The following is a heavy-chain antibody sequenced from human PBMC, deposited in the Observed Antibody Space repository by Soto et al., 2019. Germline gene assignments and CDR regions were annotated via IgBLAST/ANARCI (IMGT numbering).Heavy chain of an antibody. CDR1: GYTFTSHA. J-gene: IGHJ4*02. CDR2: INAGNGNT. D-gene: IGHD6-19*01. CDR3: ARDLPYSSGWFGY. Sequence: ASVKVSCKASGYTFTSHAMHWVLQAPGQRLEWMGWINAGNGNTKYSQKFQGRVTITRDTSASTAYMELSSLRSEDTAVYYCARDLPYSSGWFGYWGQGTLVTVSS. V-gene: IGHV1-3*01.